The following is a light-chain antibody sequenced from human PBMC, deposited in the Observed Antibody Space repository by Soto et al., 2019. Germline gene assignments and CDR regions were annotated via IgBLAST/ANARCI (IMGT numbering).Light chain of an antibody. CDR3: LQHNTYPWT. J-gene: IGKJ1*01. V-gene: IGKV1-17*01. CDR2: AAS. CDR1: LAIRND. Sequence: DIQMNPSPSSLSASVGDRVTITCRASLAIRNDLGWYQQKPGKAPKRLIYAASSLHSGVPSRFSGSGSGTEFTLTISSLHPEDFAAYYCLQHNTYPWTFGQGTKVEIK.